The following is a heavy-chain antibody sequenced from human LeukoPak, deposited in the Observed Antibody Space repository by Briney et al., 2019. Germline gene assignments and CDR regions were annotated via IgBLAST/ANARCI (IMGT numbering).Heavy chain of an antibody. D-gene: IGHD3-10*01. CDR1: GFTVSSNY. CDR3: AINYYGSGSYYHY. Sequence: PGGSLRLSCAASGFTVSSNYMSWVRQAPGKGLEWVSVIYSGGTTSYADSVKGRFTISRDNSKNMLHLQMNSLRAEDTAVYYCAINYYGSGSYYHYWGQGTLVTVSS. J-gene: IGHJ4*02. V-gene: IGHV3-53*01. CDR2: IYSGGTT.